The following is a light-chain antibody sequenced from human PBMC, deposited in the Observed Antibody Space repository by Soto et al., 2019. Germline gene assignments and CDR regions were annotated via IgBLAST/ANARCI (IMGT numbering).Light chain of an antibody. CDR1: SSNIGAGYD. V-gene: IGLV1-40*01. J-gene: IGLJ2*01. Sequence: QSVLTQPPSVSEAPGQRVTISCTGTSSNIGAGYDVHWYQQLPGTAPKLLIYGNSHRPSGVSDRFSGSKSGTSASLAITGLQAEDEADYYCQSYDSRRSGVVFGGGTQLTVL. CDR3: QSYDSRRSGVV. CDR2: GNS.